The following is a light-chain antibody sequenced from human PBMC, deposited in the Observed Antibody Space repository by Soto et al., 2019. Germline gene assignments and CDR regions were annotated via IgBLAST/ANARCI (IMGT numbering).Light chain of an antibody. Sequence: DIQMTQSPSPLSASVGDRVTITCRASQSISSWLAWYQQKLGKAPKLLIYDASSLESGVPSRFSGSGSGTEFTLTISSLQPDDFATYYCQQYNSYWTFGQGTKVDIK. CDR1: QSISSW. CDR3: QQYNSYWT. CDR2: DAS. V-gene: IGKV1-5*01. J-gene: IGKJ1*01.